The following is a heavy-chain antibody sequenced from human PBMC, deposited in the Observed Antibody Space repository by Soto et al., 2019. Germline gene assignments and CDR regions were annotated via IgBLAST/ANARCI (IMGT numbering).Heavy chain of an antibody. CDR3: ARVAYYDFWSGYPGP. V-gene: IGHV1-2*02. CDR2: ISAYNGNT. Sequence: ASVKVSCKASGYTFTGYYMHWVRQAPGQGLEWMGWISAYNGNTNYAQKFQGRVTMTRNTSISTAYMGLSSLRSEDTAVYYCARVAYYDFWSGYPGPWGQGTLVTVSS. D-gene: IGHD3-3*01. J-gene: IGHJ5*02. CDR1: GYTFTGYY.